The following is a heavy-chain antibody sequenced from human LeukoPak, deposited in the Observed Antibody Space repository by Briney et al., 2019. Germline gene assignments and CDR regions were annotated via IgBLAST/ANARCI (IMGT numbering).Heavy chain of an antibody. D-gene: IGHD5-24*01. CDR1: AHTLTGYW. J-gene: IGHJ4*02. CDR3: ARVGDSRVGYNYAADFGY. V-gene: IGHV3-7*01. CDR2: IKQEGSEK. Sequence: GGSLRLSCAASAHTLTGYWMSCVRQAPGKGLEWVANIKQEGSEKYYVDSVKGRFTISRDNAKNSLYLQMNSLRADHMALYHCARVGDSRVGYNYAADFGYWGQGTLVTVSS.